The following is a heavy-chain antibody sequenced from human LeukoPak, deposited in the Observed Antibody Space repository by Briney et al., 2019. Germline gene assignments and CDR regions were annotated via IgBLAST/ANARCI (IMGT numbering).Heavy chain of an antibody. CDR3: SRESGAFCPFGY. CDR2: IQYSGST. J-gene: IGHJ4*02. D-gene: IGHD1-26*01. Sequence: SETLSLTCTVSGDSVSGISFYWSWIRQPPGKGLQYIGYIQYSGSTNYNPSLKSRVTISVDTSKNQFSLKLSSVTAADTAIYYCSRESGAFCPFGYWGQGTLVIVPS. V-gene: IGHV4-61*01. CDR1: GDSVSGISFY.